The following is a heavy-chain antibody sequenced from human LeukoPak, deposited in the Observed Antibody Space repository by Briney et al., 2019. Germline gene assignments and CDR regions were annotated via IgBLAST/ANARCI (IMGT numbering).Heavy chain of an antibody. CDR1: GYTLTGLS. CDR2: FDPEDGET. J-gene: IGHJ6*03. V-gene: IGHV1-24*01. Sequence: GASVKVSCKVSGYTLTGLSMNWVRQAPGKGPEWMGGFDPEDGETIYAQILQGRVTMTTDTSTSTAYMELRSLRSDDTAVYYCARVSEGYCSGGSCYTYYYMDVWGKGTTVTISS. CDR3: ARVSEGYCSGGSCYTYYYMDV. D-gene: IGHD2-15*01.